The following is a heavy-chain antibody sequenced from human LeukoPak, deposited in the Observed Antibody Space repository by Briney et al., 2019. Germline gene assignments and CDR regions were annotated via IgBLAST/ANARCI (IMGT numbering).Heavy chain of an antibody. D-gene: IGHD3-16*01. Sequence: PGGSLRLSCTGSGFSVSNFWMAWVRQAPGKGLEWVAIINEDESGKYYVDSVKGRFTISRDNSKNSLFLQMNSVRIEDTAVYYCATDVLSYPNTRGQGTKATDSS. CDR1: GFSVSNFW. CDR2: INEDESGK. V-gene: IGHV3-7*01. CDR3: ATDVLSYPNT. J-gene: IGHJ4*02.